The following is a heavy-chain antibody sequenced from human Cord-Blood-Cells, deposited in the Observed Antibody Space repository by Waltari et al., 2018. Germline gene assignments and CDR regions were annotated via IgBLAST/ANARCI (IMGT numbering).Heavy chain of an antibody. J-gene: IGHJ6*02. CDR2: INHSGST. D-gene: IGHD3-3*01. V-gene: IGHV4-34*01. Sequence: QVQLQQWGAGLLKPSETLSLTCAVYGGSFSGYYWSWNRQHPGKGLEWIGEINHSGSTNYNPTLKSRVTISVDTSKNQFSLKLSSVTAADTAVYYCARGGVLEWLLYGSYYYYGMDVWGQGTTVTVSS. CDR3: ARGGVLEWLLYGSYYYYGMDV. CDR1: GGSFSGYY.